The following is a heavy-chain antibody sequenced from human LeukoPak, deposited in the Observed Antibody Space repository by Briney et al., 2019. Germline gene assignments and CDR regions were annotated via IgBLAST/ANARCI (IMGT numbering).Heavy chain of an antibody. J-gene: IGHJ4*02. CDR1: GGSISSGGYS. V-gene: IGHV4-30-2*01. CDR3: ARVSDYDSSAIDY. D-gene: IGHD3-22*01. Sequence: PSQTLSLTCAVSGGSISSGGYSWSWIRQPPGKSLEWIGYIYHSGSTYYNPSLKSRVTISVDRSKNQFSLKLSSVTAADTAVYYCARVSDYDSSAIDYWGQGTLVTVSS. CDR2: IYHSGST.